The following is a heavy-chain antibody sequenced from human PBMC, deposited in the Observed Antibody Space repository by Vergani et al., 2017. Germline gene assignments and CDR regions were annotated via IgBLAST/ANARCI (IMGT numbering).Heavy chain of an antibody. J-gene: IGHJ2*01. V-gene: IGHV4-61*05. CDR2: IYYSGST. Sequence: QLQLQESGPGLVKPSETLSLTCTVSGGSISSSSYYWGWIRQPPGKGLEWIGYIYYSGSTNYNPSLKSRVTISVDTSKNQFSLKLSSVTAADTAVYYCARMVIRGEDHSYWYFDLWGRGTLVTVSS. CDR1: GGSISSSSYY. CDR3: ARMVIRGEDHSYWYFDL. D-gene: IGHD2-21*01.